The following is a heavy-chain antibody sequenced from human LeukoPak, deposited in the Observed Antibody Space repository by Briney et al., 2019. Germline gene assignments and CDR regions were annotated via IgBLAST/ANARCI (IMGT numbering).Heavy chain of an antibody. Sequence: SQTLSLTCTVSGGSISSGSYYWSWIWQPAGKGLEWIGRIYTSGSTNYNPSLKSRVTISVDTSKNQFSLELSSVTAADTAVYYCARDPLGYCTNGVCYSFDYWGQGTLVTVSS. J-gene: IGHJ4*02. CDR2: IYTSGST. CDR1: GGSISSGSYY. D-gene: IGHD2-8*01. V-gene: IGHV4-61*02. CDR3: ARDPLGYCTNGVCYSFDY.